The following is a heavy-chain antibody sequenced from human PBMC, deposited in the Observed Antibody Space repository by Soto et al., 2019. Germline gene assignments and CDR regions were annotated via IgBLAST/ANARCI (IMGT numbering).Heavy chain of an antibody. D-gene: IGHD6-19*01. V-gene: IGHV3-33*06. Sequence: PGGALRLSCVASGVTFSSYVIHWVRQAPGKGLEGVAGIWYDGSKRYYLDSVKGRFTISRDNSKNTVNLQMNSLRAEDTAVYYCAKSIAVAPGWIDPWGQVTMVTVYS. CDR3: AKSIAVAPGWIDP. J-gene: IGHJ5*02. CDR2: IWYDGSKR. CDR1: GVTFSSYV.